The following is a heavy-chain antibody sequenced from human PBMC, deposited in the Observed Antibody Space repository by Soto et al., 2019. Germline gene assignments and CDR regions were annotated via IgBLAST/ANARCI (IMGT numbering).Heavy chain of an antibody. J-gene: IGHJ5*02. CDR1: GFTFSSYA. Sequence: GGSLRLSCAASGFTFSSYAMSWVRQAPGKGLEWVSAISGSGGSTYYADSVKGRFTISRDNSKNTLYLQMNSLRAEDTAVYYCANLVPKTIKRGPFDPWGQGTLVTVSS. V-gene: IGHV3-23*01. CDR3: ANLVPKTIKRGPFDP. CDR2: ISGSGGST. D-gene: IGHD5-12*01.